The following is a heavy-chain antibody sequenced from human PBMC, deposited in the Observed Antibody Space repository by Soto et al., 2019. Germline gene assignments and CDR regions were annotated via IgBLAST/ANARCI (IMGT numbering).Heavy chain of an antibody. CDR3: AKELHRYFDY. J-gene: IGHJ4*02. V-gene: IGHV3-30*18. CDR1: GFTFSSYG. Sequence: GGSLRLSCAASGFTFSSYGMHWVRQAPGKGLEWVAVISYDGSNKYYADSVKGRFTISRDNSKNTLYLQMNSLRAEDTAVYYCAKELHRYFDYWGQGTLVTVSS. CDR2: ISYDGSNK.